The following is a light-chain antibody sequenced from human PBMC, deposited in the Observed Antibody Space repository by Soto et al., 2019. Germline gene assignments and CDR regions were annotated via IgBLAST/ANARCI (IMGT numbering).Light chain of an antibody. V-gene: IGKV3-20*01. CDR2: GAS. CDR3: QHYGSSSST. J-gene: IGKJ5*01. Sequence: PGERATLSCRASQSVSSNYLAWYQQKPGQAPRLLIYGASSRATGIPDRFSGSGSGTDFTLTISRLEPEDFAVYYCQHYGSSSSTFGQGTRLEIK. CDR1: QSVSSNY.